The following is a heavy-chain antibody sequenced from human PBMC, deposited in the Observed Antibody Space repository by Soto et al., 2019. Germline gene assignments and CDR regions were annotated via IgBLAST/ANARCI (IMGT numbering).Heavy chain of an antibody. CDR1: GGSISSGNYY. CDR3: DTMGTPVTGLYYFDY. J-gene: IGHJ4*02. Sequence: QVQLQESGPGLVKPSQTLSLTCTVSGGSISSGNYYCSWIRQPPGKGLEWIGFISYSGTTHYSASLRSRVSISVDTSTHQFSMDLSSVTAADTAVYYCDTMGTPVTGLYYFDYWGQGTLVTVSS. D-gene: IGHD4-17*01. CDR2: ISYSGTT. V-gene: IGHV4-30-4*01.